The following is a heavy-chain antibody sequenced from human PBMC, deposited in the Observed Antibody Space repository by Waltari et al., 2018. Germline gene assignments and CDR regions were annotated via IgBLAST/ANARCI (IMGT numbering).Heavy chain of an antibody. D-gene: IGHD6-6*01. Sequence: QITLKESGPTLVKPTQTLTLTCTFSGFSLSTSGVGVGWIRQPPGKALEWLALIYWNDDKRYSPSLKSKLTITKDTYKNQVFLTMTNMDPVDTATYYCAHARIAARPSYYYYMDVWGKGTTVTISS. CDR3: AHARIAARPSYYYYMDV. CDR1: GFSLSTSGVG. J-gene: IGHJ6*03. V-gene: IGHV2-5*01. CDR2: IYWNDDK.